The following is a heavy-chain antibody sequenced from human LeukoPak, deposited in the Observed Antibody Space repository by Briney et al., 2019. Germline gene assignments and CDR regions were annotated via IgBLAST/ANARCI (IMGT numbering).Heavy chain of an antibody. D-gene: IGHD2-21*01. CDR1: GFTVSSNY. J-gene: IGHJ4*02. V-gene: IGHV4-59*04. CDR2: IFYSGTT. CDR3: ATQILLCHYY. Sequence: PGGSLRLSCAASGFTVSSNYMSWVRQAPGKGLEWIGTIFYSGTTYYNPSLKSRVTMSVDTSNNQFSLKLTSVTAADTAMYYCATQILLCHYYWGQGTLVTVSS.